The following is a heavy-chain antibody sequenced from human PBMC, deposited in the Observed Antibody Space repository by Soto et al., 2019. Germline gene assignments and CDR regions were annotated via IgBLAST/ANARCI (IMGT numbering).Heavy chain of an antibody. CDR2: IYHSGST. J-gene: IGHJ6*02. D-gene: IGHD6-13*01. CDR3: ASEHRIAAAGHYYYYYGMDV. Sequence: QLQLQESGSGLVKPSQTLSLTCAVSGGSISSGGYSWSWIRQPPGKGLEWIGYIYHSGSTYYNPSLKSRVTISVDRSKHQFSLKLSSVTAADTAVYYCASEHRIAAAGHYYYYYGMDVWGQGTTVTVSS. CDR1: GGSISSGGYS. V-gene: IGHV4-30-2*01.